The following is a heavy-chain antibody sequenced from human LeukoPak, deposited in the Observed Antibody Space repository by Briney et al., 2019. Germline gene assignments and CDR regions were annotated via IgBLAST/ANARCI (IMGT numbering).Heavy chain of an antibody. V-gene: IGHV3-74*01. CDR1: GFTLSNYW. CDR2: ITGDGSDI. Sequence: GGSLRLSCKASGFTLSNYWMHWVRQAPGKGLVWVSRITGDGSDIAYADPVKGRFTVSRDDAKNTLFLQMNSLRVEDTAIYYCARDAYTTTSNWLDPWGQGTLVTVSS. D-gene: IGHD4-17*01. J-gene: IGHJ5*02. CDR3: ARDAYTTTSNWLDP.